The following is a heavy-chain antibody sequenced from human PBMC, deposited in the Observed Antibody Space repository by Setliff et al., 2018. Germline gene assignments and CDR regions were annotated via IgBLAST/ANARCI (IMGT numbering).Heavy chain of an antibody. V-gene: IGHV3-9*03. J-gene: IGHJ4*02. Sequence: GGSLRLSCAASGFTFSSYSMNWVRQAPGKGLEWVSGISWDSGSKGYADSVKGRFTISRDNAKKSLYLQMNSLRAEDMALYYCVKDSGSGNYFGGYFDYWGQGTLVTVSS. CDR3: VKDSGSGNYFGGYFDY. CDR2: ISWDSGSK. D-gene: IGHD3-10*01. CDR1: GFTFSSYS.